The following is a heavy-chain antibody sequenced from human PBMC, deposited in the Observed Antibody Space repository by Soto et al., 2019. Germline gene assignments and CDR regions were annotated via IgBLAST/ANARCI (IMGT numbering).Heavy chain of an antibody. V-gene: IGHV4-39*01. D-gene: IGHD6-13*01. CDR2: IYYSGST. Sequence: SGTLSLTCAVSGGSISSTRYYWGWIRQPPGKGVGGIGRIYYSGSTYYNPSLKRRVTIYVDTSKNQFSLNLSSVTAADTAVYYCASASHNYSSWYRPRHNYYYYYGMDVWGQGTAVT. CDR3: ASASHNYSSWYRPRHNYYYYYGMDV. CDR1: GGSISSTRYY. J-gene: IGHJ6*02.